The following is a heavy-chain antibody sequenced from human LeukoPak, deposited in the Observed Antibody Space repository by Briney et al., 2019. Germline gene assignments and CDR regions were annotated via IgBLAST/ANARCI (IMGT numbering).Heavy chain of an antibody. CDR3: ARDRATGGGDYGMDV. CDR2: IWFDGSNT. D-gene: IGHD5-12*01. CDR1: GFTFSIYG. Sequence: GSLRLSCVAAGFTFSIYGMNWVRQAPGKGLEGGAVIWFDGSNTYYADSVKGRFTISRDNSKNTLYLQMNSLRAEDTAVYYCARDRATGGGDYGMDVWGQGTTVTVSS. V-gene: IGHV3-33*01. J-gene: IGHJ6*02.